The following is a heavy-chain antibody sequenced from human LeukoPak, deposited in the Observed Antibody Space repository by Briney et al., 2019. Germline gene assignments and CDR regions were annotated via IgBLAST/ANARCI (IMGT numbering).Heavy chain of an antibody. V-gene: IGHV3-23*01. CDR3: AKDGGVVLITHDAFDI. J-gene: IGHJ3*02. D-gene: IGHD3-22*01. CDR1: GFTFSTYA. Sequence: PGGSLRLSCAAFGFTFSTYAVSWVRQAPGKGLEWVSGIIGSGSSTYYADSVKGRFTISRDNSKNTLYLQMNSLRAEDTAVYYCAKDGGVVLITHDAFDIWGQGTMVTVSS. CDR2: IIGSGSST.